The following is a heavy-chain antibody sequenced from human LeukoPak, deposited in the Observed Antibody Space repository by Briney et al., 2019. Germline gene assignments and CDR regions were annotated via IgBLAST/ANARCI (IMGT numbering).Heavy chain of an antibody. D-gene: IGHD2-2*01. CDR2: ISCCGGST. CDR1: GFTFSSFA. V-gene: IGHV3-23*01. Sequence: PGGSLRLTCAASGFTFSSFAMRWVRQAPGKGLVWVSAISCCGGSTYYANSVKGRFSISRDNSKNTLYLQMNSPRAEDTAVYYCAKVSRDIVVVPAAIRSSAAIGYYFDYWGQGTLVTVSS. CDR3: AKVSRDIVVVPAAIRSSAAIGYYFDY. J-gene: IGHJ4*02.